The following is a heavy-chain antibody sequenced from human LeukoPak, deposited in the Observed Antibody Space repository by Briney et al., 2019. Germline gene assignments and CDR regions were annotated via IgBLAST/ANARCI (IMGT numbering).Heavy chain of an antibody. Sequence: SQTLSLTCTVSGGSISTSSYHWSWIRQPAGKGLEWIGHIFRSGSTNYNPSLKSRVTMSVDTSKNQFSLKLSSVTAADTAVYYCARRVGVALDYWGQGTLVTVSS. D-gene: IGHD2-21*01. CDR2: IFRSGST. J-gene: IGHJ4*02. CDR1: GGSISTSSYH. V-gene: IGHV4-61*09. CDR3: ARRVGVALDY.